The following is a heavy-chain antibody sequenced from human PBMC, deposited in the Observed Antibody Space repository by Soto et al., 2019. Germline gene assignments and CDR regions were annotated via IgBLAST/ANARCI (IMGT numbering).Heavy chain of an antibody. CDR1: GGSISSSSYY. CDR2: IYYSGST. Sequence: SETLSLTCTVSGGSISSSSYYWGWIRQPPGKGLEWIGSIYYSGSTYYNPSLKSRVTISVDTSKNQFSLKLSSVTAADTAVYYCARLHGAEGLRFLEWLAGYYGMDVWGQGTTVTVSS. D-gene: IGHD3-3*01. V-gene: IGHV4-39*01. CDR3: ARLHGAEGLRFLEWLAGYYGMDV. J-gene: IGHJ6*02.